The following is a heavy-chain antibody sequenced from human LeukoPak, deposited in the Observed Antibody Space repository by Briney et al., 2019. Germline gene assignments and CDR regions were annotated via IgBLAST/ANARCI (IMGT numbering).Heavy chain of an antibody. J-gene: IGHJ4*02. CDR3: ARMGYDSSGNFDY. D-gene: IGHD3-22*01. CDR2: ISSSSSYI. CDR1: GFTFSSYS. Sequence: PGGSLRLSCAASGFTFSSYSMNWVRQAPGKGLEWVSSISSSSSYIYYADSVKGRFTISRDNAKNSLYLRMNSLRAEDTAVYYCARMGYDSSGNFDYWGQGTLVTVSS. V-gene: IGHV3-21*04.